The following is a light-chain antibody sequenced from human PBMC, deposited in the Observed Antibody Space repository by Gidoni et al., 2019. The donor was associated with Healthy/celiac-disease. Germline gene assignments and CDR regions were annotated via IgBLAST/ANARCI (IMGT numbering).Light chain of an antibody. CDR2: DVN. V-gene: IGLV2-14*03. J-gene: IGLJ2*01. CDR3: SSYTSSSSSYPSSSSLGVV. Sequence: KAPKLMIYDVNYRPSGVSNRFSGSKSGNTASLTISGLQAEDEANYYCSSYTSSSSSYPSSSSLGVVFGGGTKLTVL.